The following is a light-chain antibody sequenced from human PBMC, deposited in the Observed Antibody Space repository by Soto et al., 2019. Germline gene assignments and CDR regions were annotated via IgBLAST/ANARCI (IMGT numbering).Light chain of an antibody. CDR3: QQSNNWPYS. Sequence: EIVMTQSPATLSVSPGERATLSCRASQSVSDNLAWYQQKPGQAPRLLIYGASTRATGIPARFSGSGSATEFTLTVSSLHSEDFAVYYCQQSNNWPYSFGQGTKLDIK. J-gene: IGKJ2*01. CDR1: QSVSDN. V-gene: IGKV3-15*01. CDR2: GAS.